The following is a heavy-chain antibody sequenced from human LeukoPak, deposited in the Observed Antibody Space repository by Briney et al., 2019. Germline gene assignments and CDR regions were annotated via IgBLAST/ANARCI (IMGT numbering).Heavy chain of an antibody. V-gene: IGHV3-9*03. J-gene: IGHJ4*02. CDR3: AKGSDSSGYYYPDY. D-gene: IGHD3-22*01. CDR2: ISWNSGSI. Sequence: GRSLRLSRAASGFTFDDYAMHWVRQAPGKGLEWVSGISWNSGSIGYADSVKGRFTISRDNAKNSLYLQMNSLRAEDMALYYCAKGSDSSGYYYPDYWGQGTLVTVSS. CDR1: GFTFDDYA.